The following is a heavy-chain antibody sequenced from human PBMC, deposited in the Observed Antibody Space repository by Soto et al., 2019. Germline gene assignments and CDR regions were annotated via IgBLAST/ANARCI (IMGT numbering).Heavy chain of an antibody. CDR1: GFTFSSYA. CDR2: ISGSGGST. CDR3: ARESYYGSGSHLKPYYFGY. J-gene: IGHJ4*02. Sequence: GGSLRLSCAASGFTFSSYAMSWVRQAPGKGLEWVSAISGSGGSTYYADSVKGRFTISRDNSKNTLYLQMNSLRAEDTAVYYCARESYYGSGSHLKPYYFGYWGQGTLVTVSS. D-gene: IGHD3-10*01. V-gene: IGHV3-23*01.